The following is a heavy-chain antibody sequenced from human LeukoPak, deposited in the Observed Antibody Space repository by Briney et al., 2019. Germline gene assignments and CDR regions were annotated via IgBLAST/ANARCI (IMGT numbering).Heavy chain of an antibody. CDR3: ARYPSGRRRMIVVVITTGDAFDI. J-gene: IGHJ3*02. Sequence: SETLSLTCSVSGGSISSRSDFWGWIRQPPGKGLEWIGSIYYSGSTYYNPSLKSRVTISVDTSKNQFSLKLSSVTAADTAVYYCARYPSGRRRMIVVVITTGDAFDIWGQGTMVTVSS. D-gene: IGHD3-22*01. CDR2: IYYSGST. CDR1: GGSISSRSDF. V-gene: IGHV4-39*07.